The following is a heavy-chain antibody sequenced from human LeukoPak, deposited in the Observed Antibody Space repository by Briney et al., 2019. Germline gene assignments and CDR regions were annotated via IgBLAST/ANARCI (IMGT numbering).Heavy chain of an antibody. CDR3: AANTHSGY. CDR2: IQQDGSEK. CDR1: GFTFSSYW. V-gene: IGHV3-7*05. J-gene: IGHJ4*02. D-gene: IGHD1-26*01. Sequence: GGSLRLSCAASGFTFSSYWMIWVRQAPGKGLEWVANIQQDGSEKYYVDSVKGRFTISRDNAKNSLYLQMNNVRAEDTAVYFCAANTHSGYWGQGALVTVSS.